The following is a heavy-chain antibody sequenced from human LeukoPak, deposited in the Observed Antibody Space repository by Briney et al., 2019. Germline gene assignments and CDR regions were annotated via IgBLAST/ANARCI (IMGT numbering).Heavy chain of an antibody. CDR2: ISGSGSTI. D-gene: IGHD3-22*01. V-gene: IGHV3-11*01. Sequence: KPGRSLRLSCAASGFTFSGYYMSWIRQAPGKGLEWVSYISGSGSTISYADSVKGRFTISRDNAKNSLYLQMNSLRAEDTAVYYCARNPGGYLRTWGQGTLVTVSS. CDR1: GFTFSGYY. J-gene: IGHJ4*02. CDR3: ARNPGGYLRT.